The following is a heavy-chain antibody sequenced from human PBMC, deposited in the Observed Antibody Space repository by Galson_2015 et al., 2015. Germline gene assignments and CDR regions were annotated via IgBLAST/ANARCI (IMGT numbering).Heavy chain of an antibody. V-gene: IGHV3-33*01. CDR3: ARDRSYGSAKNCYYYDMDV. CDR2: IWYDGSNI. J-gene: IGHJ6*02. Sequence: LRLSCAAPGLTFSSYGMHWVRQAPGEGPEWVAVIWYDGSNIYYADSVKGRFTISRDNSKNTLYLQMNSLRAEDTAVYYCARDRSYGSAKNCYYYDMDVWGQGTPVTVSS. CDR1: GLTFSSYG. D-gene: IGHD3-10*01.